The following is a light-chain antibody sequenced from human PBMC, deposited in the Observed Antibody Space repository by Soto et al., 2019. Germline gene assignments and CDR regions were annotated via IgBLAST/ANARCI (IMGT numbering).Light chain of an antibody. J-gene: IGKJ3*01. CDR3: QQYGSSLFA. CDR2: GAS. CDR1: QSVSSSY. Sequence: EIVLTQSPGTLSLSPGERATLSCRASQSVSSSYFAWYQQKPGQAPRLLIYGASSRATGIPDRFSGSGSGTGFTLTISRLEPEDFAVYYCQQYGSSLFAFGPGTKVDIK. V-gene: IGKV3-20*01.